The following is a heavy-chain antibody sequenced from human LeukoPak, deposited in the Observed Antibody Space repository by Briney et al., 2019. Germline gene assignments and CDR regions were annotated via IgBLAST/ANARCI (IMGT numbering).Heavy chain of an antibody. Sequence: GGSLRLSCAASGFLFSSSGMHWVRQVPGKGLEWVSSISSSSSYIYYADSVKGRFTISRDNAKNSLYLQMNSLRAEDTAVYYCARVRAAAGTKYFDYWGQGTLVTVSS. CDR1: GFLFSSSG. CDR2: ISSSSSYI. J-gene: IGHJ4*02. D-gene: IGHD6-13*01. V-gene: IGHV3-21*01. CDR3: ARVRAAAGTKYFDY.